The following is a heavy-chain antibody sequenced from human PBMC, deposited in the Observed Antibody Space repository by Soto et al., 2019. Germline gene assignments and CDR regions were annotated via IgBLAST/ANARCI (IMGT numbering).Heavy chain of an antibody. CDR3: ARDQGRGILWLAPGRTLYYGMDV. CDR1: GFTFSSYA. V-gene: IGHV3-30-3*01. D-gene: IGHD6-19*01. J-gene: IGHJ6*02. Sequence: GGSLRLSCAASGFTFSSYAMHWVRQAPGKGLEWVAVISYDGSKKYYADSVKGRFTISRDNSKNTLYLQMNSLRAEDTAVYYCARDQGRGILWLAPGRTLYYGMDVWGQGTTVTVSS. CDR2: ISYDGSKK.